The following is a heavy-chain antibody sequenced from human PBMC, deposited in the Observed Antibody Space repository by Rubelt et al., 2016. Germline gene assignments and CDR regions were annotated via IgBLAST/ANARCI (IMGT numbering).Heavy chain of an antibody. V-gene: IGHV3-74*01. CDR2: IISDGSTT. Sequence: KGLVWVAQIISDGSTTTYADSVKGRFTISRDNAKNTLYLQMNSLRAEDTALYYCARGRGGYDSSGYYYYYYGMDVWGPGTTVTVSS. D-gene: IGHD3-22*01. J-gene: IGHJ6*02. CDR3: ARGRGGYDSSGYYYYYYGMDV.